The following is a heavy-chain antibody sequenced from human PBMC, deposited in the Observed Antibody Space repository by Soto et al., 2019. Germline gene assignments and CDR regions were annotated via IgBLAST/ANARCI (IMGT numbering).Heavy chain of an antibody. J-gene: IGHJ4*02. D-gene: IGHD1-26*01. V-gene: IGHV3-49*03. CDR2: IRSKAYGGTT. Sequence: GGSLRLSCTASGFTFGYYAMIWFRQAPGKGLEWVGFIRSKAYGGTTEYAASVKGRFTISRDDSKSIAYLQMNSLKTEDTAVYYCTRGRGSGSYPHFDYWGQGTLVTVSS. CDR1: GFTFGYYA. CDR3: TRGRGSGSYPHFDY.